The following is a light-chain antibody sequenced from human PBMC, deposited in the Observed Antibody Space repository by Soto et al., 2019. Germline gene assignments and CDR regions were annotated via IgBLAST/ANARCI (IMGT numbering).Light chain of an antibody. CDR1: QSFSSN. Sequence: EIVMTQSPATLSVSRGERATLSCRASQSFSSNLAWYQQKPGQAPRLLIYGASTRATGIPERFSGSGSGTDFTLTIGRLEPQDSAMYYCQQYVKLPITFGQGTRLEIK. V-gene: IGKV3-15*01. CDR3: QQYVKLPIT. J-gene: IGKJ5*01. CDR2: GAS.